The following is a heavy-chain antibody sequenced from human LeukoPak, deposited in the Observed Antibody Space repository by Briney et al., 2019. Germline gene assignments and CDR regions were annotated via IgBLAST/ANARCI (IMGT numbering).Heavy chain of an antibody. Sequence: PSQTLSLTCTVSGGSISSGDYYWSWIRQSPGKGLEWIGYIYYSGSANYNPSLKSRVTISVDTSKNQFSLKLSSVTAADTAVYYCARGMTTVPPFDPWGQGTLVTVSS. CDR1: GGSISSGDYY. V-gene: IGHV4-30-4*01. CDR2: IYYSGSA. D-gene: IGHD4-17*01. J-gene: IGHJ5*02. CDR3: ARGMTTVPPFDP.